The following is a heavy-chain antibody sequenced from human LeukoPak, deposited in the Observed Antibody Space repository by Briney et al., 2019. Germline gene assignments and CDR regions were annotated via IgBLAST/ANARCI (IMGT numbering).Heavy chain of an antibody. D-gene: IGHD3-22*01. CDR1: GFTSSSYG. CDR3: TKPLHYYYSNAAWYFDF. J-gene: IGHJ2*01. CDR2: MSNDGSKK. V-gene: IGHV3-30*18. Sequence: PGGSLRPSCPASGFTSSSYGMPWARQAPGKGLEWVPVMSNDGSKKDYADSVEGRFTICRDNNKNTLYLLMNSLSADDAAVYYWTKPLHYYYSNAAWYFDFWGRGTLVTVSS.